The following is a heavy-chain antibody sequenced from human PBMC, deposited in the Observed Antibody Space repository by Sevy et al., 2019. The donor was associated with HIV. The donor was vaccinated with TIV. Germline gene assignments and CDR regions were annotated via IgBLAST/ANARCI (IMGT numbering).Heavy chain of an antibody. V-gene: IGHV3-53*01. D-gene: IGHD5-18*01. CDR2: IYSGGST. CDR1: GFTVSSNY. CDR3: ARGLYSYGYNY. Sequence: GGSLRLSCAASGFTVSSNYMSWVRQAPGKGLEWVSVIYSGGSTYYADSVKGRFTISRDNSKNTLYLQLNSLRAEDTAVYYCARGLYSYGYNYWGQGTLVTVSS. J-gene: IGHJ4*02.